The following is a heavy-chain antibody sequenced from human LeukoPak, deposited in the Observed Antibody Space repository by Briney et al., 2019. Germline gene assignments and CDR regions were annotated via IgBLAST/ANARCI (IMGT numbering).Heavy chain of an antibody. Sequence: PGGSLRLSCAASGFTVSTNYMSWVRQAPGRGLEWVSLLYASGRTYYTDSAKGRFAISRDASQNTLYLQMNSLKVEDTAVYYCARGDISGSYFDYWGQGTLVTVPS. CDR2: LYASGRT. J-gene: IGHJ4*02. CDR1: GFTVSTNY. V-gene: IGHV3-53*01. D-gene: IGHD6-25*01. CDR3: ARGDISGSYFDY.